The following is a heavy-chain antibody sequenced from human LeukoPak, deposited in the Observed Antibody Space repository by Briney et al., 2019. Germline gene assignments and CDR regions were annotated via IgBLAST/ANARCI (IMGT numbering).Heavy chain of an antibody. V-gene: IGHV4-4*07. Sequence: SETLSLTCTVSGVSISSYYWSWIRQPAGKGLEWIGRIYTSGITNYNPSLKSRVTMSVDTSKNQFSLKLTSVTAADTAVYYCARANSYDSSGHYYEFGYWGQGTLVTVSS. CDR1: GVSISSYY. CDR2: IYTSGIT. CDR3: ARANSYDSSGHYYEFGY. D-gene: IGHD3-22*01. J-gene: IGHJ4*02.